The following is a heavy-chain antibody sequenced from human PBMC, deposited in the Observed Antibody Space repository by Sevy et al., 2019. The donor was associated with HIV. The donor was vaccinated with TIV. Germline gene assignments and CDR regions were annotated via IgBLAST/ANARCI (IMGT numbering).Heavy chain of an antibody. Sequence: SETLSLTCTVSGGSISSSSYYWGWIRQPPGKGLEWIGRIYYSGSTYYNPSLKSRVTISVDTSKNQFSLKLSSVTAADTAVYYCARHGSSSSSRAFDIWGQGTMVTVSS. CDR1: GGSISSSSYY. J-gene: IGHJ3*02. CDR3: ARHGSSSSSRAFDI. V-gene: IGHV4-39*01. D-gene: IGHD6-6*01. CDR2: IYYSGST.